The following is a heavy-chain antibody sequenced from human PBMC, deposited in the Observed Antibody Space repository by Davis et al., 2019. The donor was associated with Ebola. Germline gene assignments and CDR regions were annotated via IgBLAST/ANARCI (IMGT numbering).Heavy chain of an antibody. J-gene: IGHJ6*02. Sequence: GGSLRLSCAASKFTFSSHAIHWVRQAPGKGLEWVSSISSSSFSIFYADSVKGRFTISRDNSKNTLYLQMNSLRAEDTAVYYCANFRGATLSYYYYGMDVWGQGTTVTVSS. V-gene: IGHV3-23*01. CDR2: ISSSSFSI. CDR1: KFTFSSHA. CDR3: ANFRGATLSYYYYGMDV. D-gene: IGHD1-26*01.